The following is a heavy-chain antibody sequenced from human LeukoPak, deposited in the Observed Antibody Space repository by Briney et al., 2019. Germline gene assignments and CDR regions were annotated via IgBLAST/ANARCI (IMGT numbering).Heavy chain of an antibody. J-gene: IGHJ6*02. CDR3: ARGFGSGSYYRYYYYGMDV. Sequence: SETLSLTCTVSGGSISSSSYYWGWIRQPPGKGLEWIGSIYYSGRTYYNPSLKRRVTISVDTSKNQFSLKLSSVTAADTAVYYCARGFGSGSYYRYYYYGMDVWGQGTTVTVSS. CDR2: IYYSGRT. CDR1: GGSISSSSYY. V-gene: IGHV4-39*07. D-gene: IGHD3-10*01.